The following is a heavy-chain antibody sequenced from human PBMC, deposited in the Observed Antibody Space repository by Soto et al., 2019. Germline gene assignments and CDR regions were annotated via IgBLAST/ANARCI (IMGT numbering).Heavy chain of an antibody. Sequence: EVQLVESGGGLVQPGGSLRLSCAASGFTFSSYSMHWVRQAPGKGLEWVSYISSSSSTIYYADSVKGRFTISRDNAKNSLYLQMNSLRDEDTAVYYCASPLYNWNDGYCDYWGQGTLVTVSS. CDR2: ISSSSSTI. J-gene: IGHJ4*02. CDR3: ASPLYNWNDGYCDY. V-gene: IGHV3-48*02. D-gene: IGHD1-20*01. CDR1: GFTFSSYS.